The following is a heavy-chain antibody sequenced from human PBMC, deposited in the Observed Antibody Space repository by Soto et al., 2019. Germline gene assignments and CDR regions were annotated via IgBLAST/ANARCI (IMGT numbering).Heavy chain of an antibody. D-gene: IGHD6-13*01. CDR1: GYTFTSYG. CDR3: AREGATKVAAAGAFDP. V-gene: IGHV1-18*01. Sequence: QVPLVQSGAEVKKPGASVKVSCKASGYTFTSYGISWVRQAPGQGLEWMGWISAYNGNTNYAQKLQGRVTMTTDTPTRGVSKGLRSLRSDDTAVYYCAREGATKVAAAGAFDPGGQGALVTVSS. J-gene: IGHJ5*02. CDR2: ISAYNGNT.